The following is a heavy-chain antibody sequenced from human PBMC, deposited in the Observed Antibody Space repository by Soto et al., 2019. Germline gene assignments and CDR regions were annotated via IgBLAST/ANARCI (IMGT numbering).Heavy chain of an antibody. J-gene: IGHJ4*02. CDR1: GGSFSGYY. CDR2: INHSGST. Sequence: SETLSLTCAVYGGSFSGYYWSWIRQPPGKGLEWIGEINHSGSTNYNPSLKSRVTISVDTSKNQFSLKLSSVTAADTAVYYCASHDPGDYSSLDYWGQGTLVTVSS. CDR3: ASHDPGDYSSLDY. D-gene: IGHD4-4*01. V-gene: IGHV4-34*01.